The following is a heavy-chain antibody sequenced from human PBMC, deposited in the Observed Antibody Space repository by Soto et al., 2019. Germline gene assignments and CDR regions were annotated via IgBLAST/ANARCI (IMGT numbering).Heavy chain of an antibody. CDR3: AKNYGPGGICKVYDL. D-gene: IGHD3-10*01. CDR2: IYYTGST. V-gene: IGHV4-59*08. J-gene: IGHJ3*01. Sequence: SETLSLTCTVSGGSISGYYWSWIRQPPGKGLEWIGYIYYTGSTNSNPSLKSRVTLSVDTSKNQFSLSLFSVAAADSAVYYCAKNYGPGGICKVYDLWGKGKMVTV. CDR1: GGSISGYY.